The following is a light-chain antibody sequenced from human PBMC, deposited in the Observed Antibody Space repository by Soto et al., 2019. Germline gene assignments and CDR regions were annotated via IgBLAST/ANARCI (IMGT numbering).Light chain of an antibody. V-gene: IGKV1-9*01. Sequence: DIQLTQSPSFLSASLGDRVTITCRASQGISSYLAWYQQKPGKAPKLLIYAASTLQSGVPSRFSGSGSGTEFTLTISSLQSEDFATYYCQQVNSYPITFGQGTRLEIK. CDR1: QGISSY. CDR2: AAS. CDR3: QQVNSYPIT. J-gene: IGKJ5*01.